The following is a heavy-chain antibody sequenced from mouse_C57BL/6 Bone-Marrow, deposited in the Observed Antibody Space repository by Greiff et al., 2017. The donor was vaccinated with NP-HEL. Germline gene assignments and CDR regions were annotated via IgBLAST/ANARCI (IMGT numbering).Heavy chain of an antibody. J-gene: IGHJ4*01. CDR1: GFTFSDYG. Sequence: EVHLVESGGGLVQPGGSLKLSCAASGFTFSDYGMAWVRQAPRKGPEWVAFISNLAYSIYYADTVTGRFTISRENAKNTLYLEMSSLRSEDTAMYYCARDYDYDAGYAMDYWGQGTSVTVSS. D-gene: IGHD2-4*01. CDR3: ARDYDYDAGYAMDY. CDR2: ISNLAYSI. V-gene: IGHV5-15*01.